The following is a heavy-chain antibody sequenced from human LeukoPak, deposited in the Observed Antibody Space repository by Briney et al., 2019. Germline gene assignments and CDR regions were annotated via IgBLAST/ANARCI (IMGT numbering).Heavy chain of an antibody. Sequence: GGSLRLSCAASGFTFSDYYMSWIRQAPGKGLEWVSYISSSGSTIYYADSVKGRFTIPRDNAKNSLYLQMNSLRAEDTAVYYCARVLGGSSWGYYYYYGMDVWGQGTTVTVSS. D-gene: IGHD6-13*01. CDR1: GFTFSDYY. CDR2: ISSSGSTI. CDR3: ARVLGGSSWGYYYYYGMDV. V-gene: IGHV3-11*01. J-gene: IGHJ6*02.